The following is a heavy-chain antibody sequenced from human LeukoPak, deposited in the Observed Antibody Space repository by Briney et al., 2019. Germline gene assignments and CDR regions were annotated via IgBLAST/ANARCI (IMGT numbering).Heavy chain of an antibody. D-gene: IGHD6-13*01. V-gene: IGHV3-23*01. J-gene: IGHJ4*02. CDR1: GFTFGSYA. CDR3: ARMGHNSSWYPFDY. Sequence: KTGGSLRLSCAASGFTFGSYAMNWVRQAPGKGLEWVSTISDSGGSTYYADSVKGRFTISKDNSQNTLYLQMTSLRAEDTAVYYCARMGHNSSWYPFDYWGQGTLVTVSS. CDR2: ISDSGGST.